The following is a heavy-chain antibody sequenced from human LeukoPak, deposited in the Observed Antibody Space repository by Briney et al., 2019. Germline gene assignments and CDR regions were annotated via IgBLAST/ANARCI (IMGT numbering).Heavy chain of an antibody. CDR2: INHSGST. CDR3: ARVWSIAARRADY. Sequence: SETLSLTCAVYGGSFSGYYWSWIRQPPGKGLEWIGEINHSGSTNHNPSLKSRVTISVDTSKNQFSLKLSSVTAADTAVYYCARVWSIAARRADYWGQGTLVTVSS. CDR1: GGSFSGYY. D-gene: IGHD6-6*01. V-gene: IGHV4-34*01. J-gene: IGHJ4*02.